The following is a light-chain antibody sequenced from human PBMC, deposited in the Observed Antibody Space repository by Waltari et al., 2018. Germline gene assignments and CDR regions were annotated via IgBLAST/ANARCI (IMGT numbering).Light chain of an antibody. CDR1: QDIRNS. J-gene: IGKJ4*01. V-gene: IGKV1-33*01. CDR3: VQDDNLSAA. CDR2: DAS. Sequence: DIQMTQSPSSLSASVGDRVSFTCQASQDIRNSLRWYQQKPGKAPKLLIYDASNLETGGPSRFSGSRSGTDFTFTISSLQPEDSATYFCVQDDNLSAAFGGGTKVEIK.